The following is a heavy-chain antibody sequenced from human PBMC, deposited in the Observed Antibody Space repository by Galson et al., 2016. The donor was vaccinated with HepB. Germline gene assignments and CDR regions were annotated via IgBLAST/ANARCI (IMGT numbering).Heavy chain of an antibody. Sequence: TLSLTCSVSGDSINSVSHYWSWIRQRPGKGLEWMGYIYYSGSTSYNPSLRGRISISMDTSKSPFSLALHSVTAADTAVYYCVGTGARLSGYWGQGTLVTVSS. CDR2: IYYSGST. CDR3: VGTGARLSGY. J-gene: IGHJ4*02. D-gene: IGHD1-1*01. V-gene: IGHV4-31*03. CDR1: GDSINSVSHY.